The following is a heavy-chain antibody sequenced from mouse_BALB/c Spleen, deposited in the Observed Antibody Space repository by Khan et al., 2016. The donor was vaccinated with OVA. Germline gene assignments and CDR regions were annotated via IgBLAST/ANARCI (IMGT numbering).Heavy chain of an antibody. CDR1: GHNFPSYE. D-gene: IGHD1-2*01. CDR3: TSDGLRRLAPDH. CDR2: IYPGDGST. Sequence: LQQPGPELAQPGALVKLSYKASGHNFPSYEKNWVKQTTGKGLEWIGWIYPGDGSTKYNEKFKGKATLTADKSSSTAYRSLICLTSENSAFYCCTSDGLRRLAPDHWGQCPS. V-gene: IGHV1S33*01. J-gene: IGHJ2*02.